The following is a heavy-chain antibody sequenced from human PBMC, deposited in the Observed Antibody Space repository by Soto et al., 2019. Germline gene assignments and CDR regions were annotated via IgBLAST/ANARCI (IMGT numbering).Heavy chain of an antibody. CDR3: AGLPLAIFGVELYYYGMDV. J-gene: IGHJ6*02. CDR2: IIPIFGTA. Sequence: GASVKVSCKASAGTFSSYAISWVRQAPGQGLEWMGGIIPIFGTAHYAQKLQGRVTITADESTSTAYMELSSLRSEDTAVYYCAGLPLAIFGVELYYYGMDVWGQGTTVTVSS. CDR1: AGTFSSYA. D-gene: IGHD3-3*01. V-gene: IGHV1-69*13.